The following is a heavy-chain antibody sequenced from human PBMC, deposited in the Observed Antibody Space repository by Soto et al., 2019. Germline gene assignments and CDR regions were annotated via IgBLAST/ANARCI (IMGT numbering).Heavy chain of an antibody. CDR1: GDSMRSGDYY. V-gene: IGHV4-30-4*01. CDR2: TYYIGTT. J-gene: IGHJ5*02. CDR3: SRGSTYYGFLT. D-gene: IGHD3-10*01. Sequence: QVQLQESGPGLVKPSQTLSLTCTVSGDSMRSGDYYWTWICQPPGKGPEWIGYTYYIGTTFYNPSLESRVNISIDTSKNPFSLRLTSVTAADTAVYYCSRGSTYYGFLTWGQGTLVTVSS.